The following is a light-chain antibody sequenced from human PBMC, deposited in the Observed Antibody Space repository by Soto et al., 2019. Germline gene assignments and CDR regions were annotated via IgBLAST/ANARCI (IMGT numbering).Light chain of an antibody. J-gene: IGKJ5*01. CDR1: QHIWSY. CDR3: QQRSRWPWT. V-gene: IGKV3-11*01. CDR2: DAS. Sequence: EIVLTQSPATLSSSPGERATLSCRASQHIWSYLAWYQQKPGQAPRLLMYDASKRATGIPARFSGSGSGTDFTLTISSLEPEDFAVYYCQQRSRWPWTFGQGTRLE.